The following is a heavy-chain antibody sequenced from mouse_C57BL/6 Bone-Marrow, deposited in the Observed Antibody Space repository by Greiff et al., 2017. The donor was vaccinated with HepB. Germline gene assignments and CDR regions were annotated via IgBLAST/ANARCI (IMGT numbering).Heavy chain of an antibody. CDR1: GFTFSSYT. D-gene: IGHD2-5*01. J-gene: IGHJ2*01. CDR2: ISGGGGNT. CDR3: ASPAYYSNYGFDD. Sequence: EVQLVESGGGLVKPGGSLKLSCAASGFTFSSYTMSWVRQTPEKRLEWVATISGGGGNTYYPDSVKGRFTISRDNAKNTLYLQMSSLRSEDTALYYCASPAYYSNYGFDDWGKGTTLTVSS. V-gene: IGHV5-9*01.